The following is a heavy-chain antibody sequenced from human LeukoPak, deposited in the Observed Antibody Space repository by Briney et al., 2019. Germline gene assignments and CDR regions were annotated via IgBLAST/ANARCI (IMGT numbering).Heavy chain of an antibody. CDR1: GGTFSSYA. CDR2: INPNSGGT. V-gene: IGHV1-2*02. D-gene: IGHD5-24*01. Sequence: GASVKVSCKASGGTFSSYAISWVRQAPGQGLEWMGWINPNSGGTNYAQKFQGRVTMTRDTSISTAYMELSRLRSDDTAVYYCAAQRVEMATSFDYWGQGTLVTVSS. CDR3: AAQRVEMATSFDY. J-gene: IGHJ4*02.